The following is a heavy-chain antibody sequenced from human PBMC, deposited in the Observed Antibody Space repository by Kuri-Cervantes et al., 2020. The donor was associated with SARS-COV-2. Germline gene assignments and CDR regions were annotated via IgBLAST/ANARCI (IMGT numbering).Heavy chain of an antibody. V-gene: IGHV3-30-3*01. J-gene: IGHJ6*02. CDR2: ISYDGSNK. D-gene: IGHD3-3*01. CDR1: GFTFSSYA. CDR3: ARGGTYYDFWSGYYDYYYGIDV. Sequence: GGSLRLSCAASGFTFSSYAMHWVRQAPGKGLEWAAVISYDGSNKYYADSLKGRFTISRDNSKNALYLQMNSLKTEDTAVYHCARGGTYYDFWSGYYDYYYGIDVWGQGTSVTVSS.